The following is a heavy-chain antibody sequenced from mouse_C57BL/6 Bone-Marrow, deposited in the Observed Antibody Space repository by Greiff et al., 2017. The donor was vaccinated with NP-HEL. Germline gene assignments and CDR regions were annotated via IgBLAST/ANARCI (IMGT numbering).Heavy chain of an antibody. D-gene: IGHD2-2*01. CDR2: IWRGGST. Sequence: QVQLQHSGPGLVQPSQSLSITCTVSGFSLTSYGVHWVRQSPGKGLEWLGVIWRGGSTDYNAAFMSRLSITKDNSKSQVFFKMNSLQADDTAIYYCAKNYGYPYYAMDYWGQGTSVTVSS. V-gene: IGHV2-5*01. CDR3: AKNYGYPYYAMDY. J-gene: IGHJ4*01. CDR1: GFSLTSYG.